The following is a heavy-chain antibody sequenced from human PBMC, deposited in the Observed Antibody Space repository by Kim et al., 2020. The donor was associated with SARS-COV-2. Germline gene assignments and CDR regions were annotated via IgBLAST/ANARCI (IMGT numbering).Heavy chain of an antibody. CDR2: ISGSGDST. D-gene: IGHD2-8*01. V-gene: IGHV3-23*01. Sequence: GGSLRLSCAASGFTFNSYVMSWVRRAPGKGLESVSVISGSGDSTYYADSVKGRFSIFRDNSKSTLYLQMNSLRAEDTAVYYCAKKNNGYNPFDHWGQGTL. CDR1: GFTFNSYV. CDR3: AKKNNGYNPFDH. J-gene: IGHJ4*02.